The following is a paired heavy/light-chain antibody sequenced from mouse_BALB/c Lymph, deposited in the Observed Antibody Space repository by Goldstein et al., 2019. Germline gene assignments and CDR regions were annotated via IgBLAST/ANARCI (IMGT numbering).Heavy chain of an antibody. Sequence: EIQLQQSGPELVKPGASVKVSCKASGYSFTDYNMYWVKQSHGKSLEWIGYIDPYNGATSYNQKFKGKATLTVDKSSSTAFMHLNSLTSEDSAVYYCAREGLLSSMDYWGQGTSVTVSS. D-gene: IGHD2-12*01. CDR1: GYSFTDYN. V-gene: IGHV1S135*01. CDR2: IDPYNGAT. J-gene: IGHJ4*01. CDR3: AREGLLSSMDY.
Light chain of an antibody. V-gene: IGKV3-12*01. J-gene: IGKJ5*01. CDR2: LAS. CDR3: QHSRELPLT. Sequence: DIVLTQSPASLAVSLGQRATISCRASKSVSTSGYSYMHWYQQKPGQSPKLLIYLASNLESGVPARFSGSGSGTDFTLNIHPVEEEDAATYYCQHSRELPLTFGAGTKLELK. CDR1: KSVSTSGYSY.